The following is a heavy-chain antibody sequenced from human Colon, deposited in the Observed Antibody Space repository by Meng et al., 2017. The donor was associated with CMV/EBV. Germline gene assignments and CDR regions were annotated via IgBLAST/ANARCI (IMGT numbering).Heavy chain of an antibody. Sequence: SVTVSCKASGGTFSSYAISWVRQAPGQGLEWMGGIIPIFGTANYAQKFQGRVTITTDESTSTAYMELSSLRSEDTAVYYCARVGGIVGATNYAFDIWGQGTMVTVSS. CDR3: ARVGGIVGATNYAFDI. CDR1: GGTFSSYA. CDR2: IIPIFGTA. D-gene: IGHD1-26*01. J-gene: IGHJ3*02. V-gene: IGHV1-69*05.